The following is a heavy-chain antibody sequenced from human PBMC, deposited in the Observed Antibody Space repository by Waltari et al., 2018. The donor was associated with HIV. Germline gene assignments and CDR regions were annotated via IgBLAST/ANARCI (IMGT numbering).Heavy chain of an antibody. CDR1: GFTFSGYG. V-gene: IGHV3-33*06. D-gene: IGHD3-16*01. CDR2: IWSDGYNK. CDR3: VKERGPFNGFDI. J-gene: IGHJ3*02. Sequence: QVYLMESGGGVVQPGGSLKLPCAASGFTFSGYGMHWVRQAPGKGLEWVAVIWSDGYNKFYADSVRGRFTFSRDNSKYTLSLQMNSLRAEDTALYYCVKERGPFNGFDIWGQGTMVTVSS.